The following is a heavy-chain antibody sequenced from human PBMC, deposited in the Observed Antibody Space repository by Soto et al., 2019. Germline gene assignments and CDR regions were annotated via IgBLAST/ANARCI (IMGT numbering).Heavy chain of an antibody. J-gene: IGHJ4*02. CDR3: ARGMTTVTTFDY. Sequence: SSETLSLTCTVSGGSISSYYWSWIRQPPGKGLEWIGYIYYSGNAYYNPSLQSRVTISVDLPKNQFSLELSSVTAADTAVYYCARGMTTVTTFDYRGQGTPVTVSS. CDR1: GGSISSYY. CDR2: IYYSGNA. V-gene: IGHV4-59*12. D-gene: IGHD4-17*01.